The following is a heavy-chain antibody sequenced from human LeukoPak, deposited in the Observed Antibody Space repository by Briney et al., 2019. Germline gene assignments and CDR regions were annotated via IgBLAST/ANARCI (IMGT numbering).Heavy chain of an antibody. CDR3: AREDDSSGYGAFDI. D-gene: IGHD3-22*01. V-gene: IGHV4-4*07. Sequence: PSETLSLTCTVSGGSIGSYYWSWIRQPAGKGLEWIGRIYTSGSTNYNPSLKSRVTISVDKSKNQFSLKLSSVTAADTAVYYCAREDDSSGYGAFDIWGQGTMVTVSS. CDR2: IYTSGST. CDR1: GGSIGSYY. J-gene: IGHJ3*02.